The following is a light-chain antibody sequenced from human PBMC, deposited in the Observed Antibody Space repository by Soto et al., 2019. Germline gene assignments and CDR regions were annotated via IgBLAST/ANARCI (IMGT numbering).Light chain of an antibody. Sequence: EIVLTQSPATLSLSPGERATLSCRASQSVGSKLAWYQQKPGQAPRLLIYGASTRATGIPARFSGSGSATEFTLTISSLQSEDFALYYCQHTLKWPPTFGQGTKVDI. CDR3: QHTLKWPPT. J-gene: IGKJ1*01. CDR2: GAS. V-gene: IGKV3-15*01. CDR1: QSVGSK.